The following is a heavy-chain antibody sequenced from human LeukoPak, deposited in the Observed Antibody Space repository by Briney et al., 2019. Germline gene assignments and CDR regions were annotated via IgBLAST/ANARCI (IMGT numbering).Heavy chain of an antibody. CDR3: VRENYSSGWYGIIDY. Sequence: SETLSLTCTVSGGSISNYYWSWIRQPPGKGLEWIGFIYYSGNTNYNPSLKSRVTISVDTSKNQFSLKLSSVTAADTAVYYCVRENYSSGWYGIIDYWGQGTLVTVSS. V-gene: IGHV4-59*01. CDR1: GGSISNYY. J-gene: IGHJ4*02. CDR2: IYYSGNT. D-gene: IGHD6-19*01.